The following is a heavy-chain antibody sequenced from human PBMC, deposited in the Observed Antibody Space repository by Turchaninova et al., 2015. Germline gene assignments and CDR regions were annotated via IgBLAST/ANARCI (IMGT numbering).Heavy chain of an antibody. J-gene: IGHJ4*02. CDR3: ARAYNFWRGSPIIYYFYH. CDR1: GYTFTAYY. Sequence: QVQLVQSGAEVKKPGASVKVSCKVSGYTFTAYYMHWVRQAPGQGLEWMGRIYPDRGATNYAQKFQGRVPMTRDTSINTAYMELSRLRSYDTAVYYCARAYNFWRGSPIIYYFYHWGQGNLVTVSS. CDR2: IYPDRGAT. V-gene: IGHV1-2*06. D-gene: IGHD3-3*01.